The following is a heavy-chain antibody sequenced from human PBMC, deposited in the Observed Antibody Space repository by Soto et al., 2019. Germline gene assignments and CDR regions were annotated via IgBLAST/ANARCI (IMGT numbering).Heavy chain of an antibody. CDR1: GFTVSSNY. CDR2: IYSGGST. V-gene: IGHV3-66*01. J-gene: IGHJ3*02. D-gene: IGHD3-22*01. CDR3: ERADSLALDVFDI. Sequence: GGSLRLSCAASGFTVSSNYMNWVRQAPGKGLEWVPVIYSGGSTYYADSVKGRFTISRDNPKNTLYLQMSSLRAEDTAVYYCERADSLALDVFDIWGQGTMVTVSS.